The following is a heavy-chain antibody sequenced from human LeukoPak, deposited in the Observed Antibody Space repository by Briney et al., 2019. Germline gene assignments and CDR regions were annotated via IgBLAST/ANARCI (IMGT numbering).Heavy chain of an antibody. J-gene: IGHJ4*02. CDR1: GFTFSSYG. CDR2: IWYDGSNK. D-gene: IGHD3-22*01. CDR3: AKDRKTYYYDSSGYHYDY. Sequence: SGGSLRLSCAASGFTFSSYGMHWVRQAPGKGLELVAVIWYDGSNKNYADSVKGRFTISRDNSKNTLYLQMNSLRAEDTAVYYCAKDRKTYYYDSSGYHYDYWGQGTLVTVSS. V-gene: IGHV3-33*06.